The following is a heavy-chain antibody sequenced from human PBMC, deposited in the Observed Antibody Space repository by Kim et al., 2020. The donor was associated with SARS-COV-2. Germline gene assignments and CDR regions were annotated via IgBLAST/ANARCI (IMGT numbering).Heavy chain of an antibody. Sequence: GGSLRLSCAGSGFIFSDSGMAWVRQAPGMGLEWVSFINSGDSSTAYADSMKGRFTISRDNSKSTLYLHMDSLRVEDTAVYYCVKGFAAASKSWFASWGRGALVTVSS. CDR1: GFIFSDSG. V-gene: IGHV3-23*03. J-gene: IGHJ5*01. CDR3: VKGFAAASKSWFAS. D-gene: IGHD6-25*01. CDR2: INSGDSST.